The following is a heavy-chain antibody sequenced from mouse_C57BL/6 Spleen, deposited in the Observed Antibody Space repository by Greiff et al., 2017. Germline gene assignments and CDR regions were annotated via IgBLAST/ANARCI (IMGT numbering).Heavy chain of an antibody. CDR2: IDPETGGT. CDR3: TRETMVTTNAMYY. Sequence: VQLQQSGAELVRPGASVTLSCKASGYTFTDYEMHWVKQTPVHGLEWIGAIDPETGGTAYNQKFKGKAILTADKSSSTAYMELRSLTSEDSAVYYCTRETMVTTNAMYYWGQGTSVTVAS. CDR1: GYTFTDYE. J-gene: IGHJ4*01. D-gene: IGHD2-2*01. V-gene: IGHV1-15*01.